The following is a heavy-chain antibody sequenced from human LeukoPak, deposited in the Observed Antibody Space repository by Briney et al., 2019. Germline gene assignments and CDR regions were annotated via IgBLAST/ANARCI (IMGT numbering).Heavy chain of an antibody. CDR3: TRDQTPYY. J-gene: IGHJ4*02. CDR1: GFTFGDYA. Sequence: PGGSLRLSCTASGFTFGDYAMTWVRQAPGKGLEWVGFTASETYGGTAEYAASVKGRFTISRDDSKSIAYLQMNSLKTEDTAVYYCTRDQTPYYWGQGTLVTVSS. V-gene: IGHV3-49*04. CDR2: TASETYGGTA.